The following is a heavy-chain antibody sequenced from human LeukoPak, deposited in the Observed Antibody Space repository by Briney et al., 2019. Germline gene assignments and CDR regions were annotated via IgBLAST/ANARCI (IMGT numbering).Heavy chain of an antibody. CDR3: AREGFAGANDY. Sequence: GGSLRRSCAASGFTFSNYWIHWVRQAPGKGPVWVSHISTDGSDATYADSVKGRFTISRDNAKNTLYLQMISLRVEDTAVYYCAREGFAGANDYWGQGTLVTVSS. D-gene: IGHD3-16*01. CDR1: GFTFSNYW. V-gene: IGHV3-74*03. J-gene: IGHJ4*02. CDR2: ISTDGSDA.